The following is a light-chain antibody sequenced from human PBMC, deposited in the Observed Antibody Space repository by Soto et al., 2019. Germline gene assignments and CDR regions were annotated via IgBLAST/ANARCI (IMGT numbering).Light chain of an antibody. Sequence: DVVMTQSPLSLPVTLGQPASISCRSSQSLLYSDGDTYLNWFQQRPGQPPRRLIYKVSNRDSGVPDRVTGSGSGADFTLKISRVEAEDVAVYYCMQGTHWPPTFGQGSKVEIK. J-gene: IGKJ1*01. CDR3: MQGTHWPPT. CDR2: KVS. V-gene: IGKV2-30*01. CDR1: QSLLYSDGDTY.